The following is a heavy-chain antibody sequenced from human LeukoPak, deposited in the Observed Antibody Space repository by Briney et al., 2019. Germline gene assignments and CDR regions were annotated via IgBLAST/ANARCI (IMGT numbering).Heavy chain of an antibody. CDR2: IYHTGST. Sequence: SETLSLTCTVSGGSISSRFHYWGWIRQPRGKGLEWIVNIYHTGSTYYNPSLKSRVTISVHTSKTQFSLKLSSVTDADTAVYYCAGLDIEAAGVLFDYWGQGTLVTVSS. V-gene: IGHV4-39*01. CDR1: GGSISSRFHY. J-gene: IGHJ4*02. D-gene: IGHD6-13*01. CDR3: AGLDIEAAGVLFDY.